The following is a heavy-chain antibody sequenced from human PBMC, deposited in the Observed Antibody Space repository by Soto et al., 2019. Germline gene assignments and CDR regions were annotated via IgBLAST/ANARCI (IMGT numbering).Heavy chain of an antibody. V-gene: IGHV4-34*01. Sequence: SETLSLTCAVYGGSFSGYYWSWIRQPSGKGLEWIGEINHSGSTNYNPSLKSRVTISVDTSKNQFSLKLTSVTAADTAVYYCARVKRYYDFWSGYSSYYYYGMDVWGQGTTVT. J-gene: IGHJ6*02. CDR2: INHSGST. CDR3: ARVKRYYDFWSGYSSYYYYGMDV. D-gene: IGHD3-3*01. CDR1: GGSFSGYY.